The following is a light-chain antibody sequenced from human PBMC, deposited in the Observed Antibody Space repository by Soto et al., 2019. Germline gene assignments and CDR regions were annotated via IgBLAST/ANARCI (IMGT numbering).Light chain of an antibody. CDR3: SSYTSSTDYV. V-gene: IGLV2-14*01. J-gene: IGLJ1*01. CDR2: EVT. CDR1: TSDFGFYNY. Sequence: QSALTQPASVSGSPGQSITISCTGTTSDFGFYNYVSWYQHHPGKAPELLIYEVTNRHSGVSNRFSGSKSGNTASLTISGLQAEDEADYYCSSYTSSTDYVFGTGTKVTVL.